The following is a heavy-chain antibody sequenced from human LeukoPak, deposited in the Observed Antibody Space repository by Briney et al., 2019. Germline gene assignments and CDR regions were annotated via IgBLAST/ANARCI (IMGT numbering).Heavy chain of an antibody. CDR2: IYTSGST. CDR1: GGSISSYY. D-gene: IGHD2-2*01. J-gene: IGHJ4*02. CDR3: ARYGCSSTSCYRPYYFDY. V-gene: IGHV4-4*07. Sequence: SETLSLTCTVSGGSISSYYWSWIRQPAGKGLEWIGRIYTSGSTNYNPSLKSRVTMSVDTSKNQFSLKLSSVTAADTAVYYCARYGCSSTSCYRPYYFDYWGQGTLVTVSS.